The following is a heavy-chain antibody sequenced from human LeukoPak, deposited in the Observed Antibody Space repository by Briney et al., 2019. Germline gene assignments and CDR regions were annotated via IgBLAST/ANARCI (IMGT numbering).Heavy chain of an antibody. D-gene: IGHD3-22*01. J-gene: IGHJ4*02. Sequence: GGSLRLSCAASGFTFSSYAMSWVRQAPGKGLEWVSDINGSGGSTYYADSVKGRFTISRDNSKNMLYLQMNSLRAEDTAVYYCADEPPRDSSDSGGYWGQGTLVTVSS. CDR2: INGSGGST. V-gene: IGHV3-23*01. CDR1: GFTFSSYA. CDR3: ADEPPRDSSDSGGY.